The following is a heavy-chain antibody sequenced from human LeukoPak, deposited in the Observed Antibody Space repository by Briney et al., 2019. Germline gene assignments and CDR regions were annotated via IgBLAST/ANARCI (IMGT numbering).Heavy chain of an antibody. CDR2: LKEGGGDK. J-gene: IGHJ4*02. D-gene: IGHD3-10*02. CDR3: SRDYVLDY. Sequence: GGSLRLSCAVSGFTFSNYWMSWVRQAAAKGLAWVANLKEGGGDKYYVDSVKGRFTLSQDNPNHSLYFPMSSLRAQDPAVYFFSRDYVLDYLGPGTLVTLPS. CDR1: GFTFSNYW. V-gene: IGHV3-7*01.